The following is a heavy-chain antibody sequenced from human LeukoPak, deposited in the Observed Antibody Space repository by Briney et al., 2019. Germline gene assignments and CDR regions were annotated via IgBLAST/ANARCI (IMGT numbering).Heavy chain of an antibody. J-gene: IGHJ4*02. CDR2: ISGGGSTI. CDR1: GFTFSSYT. V-gene: IGHV3-48*01. CDR3: ARTSGSRFLEWLSGFDY. D-gene: IGHD3-3*01. Sequence: GGSLRLSCAASGFTFSSYTMNWVRQAPGKGLEWISYISGGGSTIYYADSVKGRFTISRDSAKNSLFLQMNSLRADDTAVYYCARTSGSRFLEWLSGFDYWGQGALVTVSS.